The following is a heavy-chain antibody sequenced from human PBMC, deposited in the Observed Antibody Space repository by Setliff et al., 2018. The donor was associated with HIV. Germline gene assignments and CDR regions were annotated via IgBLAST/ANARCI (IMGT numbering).Heavy chain of an antibody. J-gene: IGHJ6*03. V-gene: IGHV4-34*01. CDR3: ARDEEVVVTAIRDYYYYYMDV. Sequence: SETLSLTCAFYHGSFSGYYWSWIRQPPGKGLEWIGEINHSGNTNYNPSLERRVTISADTSQNQFSLNLTSVTAADTAVYYCARDEEVVVTAIRDYYYYYMDVWGKGTTVTVSS. D-gene: IGHD2-21*02. CDR1: HGSFSGYY. CDR2: INHSGNT.